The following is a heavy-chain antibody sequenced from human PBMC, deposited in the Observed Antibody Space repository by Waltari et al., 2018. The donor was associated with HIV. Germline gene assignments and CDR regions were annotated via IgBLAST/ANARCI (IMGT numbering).Heavy chain of an antibody. CDR3: ARGLDYYDSSGPRRPSAFDI. CDR1: GSTFTSYD. CDR2: MNPNSGNT. Sequence: QVQLVQSGAEVKKPGASVKVSCKASGSTFTSYDLNWVRQATGPGLEWMGWMNPNSGNTGYAQKFQGRVTMTRNTSISTAYMELSSLRSEDTAVYYCARGLDYYDSSGPRRPSAFDIWGQGTMVTVSS. D-gene: IGHD3-22*01. J-gene: IGHJ3*02. V-gene: IGHV1-8*01.